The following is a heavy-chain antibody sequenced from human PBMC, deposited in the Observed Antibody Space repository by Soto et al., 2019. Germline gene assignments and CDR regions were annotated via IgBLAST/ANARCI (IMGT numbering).Heavy chain of an antibody. V-gene: IGHV4-4*02. CDR2: IYHSGSS. J-gene: IGHJ4*02. D-gene: IGHD3-10*01. CDR1: GGSISSSNW. Sequence: QVQLQESGPGLVKPSGTLSLTCVVSGGSISSSNWWSWVRQPPGKGLEWIGEIYHSGSSNYNPSRHGRVTISVDKPRNQFSLKLSSVTAADTAVYYCASCDYYGSGSYSATYWGQGTLVTVSS. CDR3: ASCDYYGSGSYSATY.